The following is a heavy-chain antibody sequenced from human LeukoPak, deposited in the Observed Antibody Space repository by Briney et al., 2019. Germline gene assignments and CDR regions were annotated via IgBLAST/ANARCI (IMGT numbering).Heavy chain of an antibody. CDR1: GSTFSSYW. V-gene: IGHV3-7*01. J-gene: IGHJ4*02. CDR2: IKLDGSEK. D-gene: IGHD3-16*01. CDR3: ARGGTATYYFDY. Sequence: GGSLRLSCAASGSTFSSYWMSWVPQAPGKGLEWVANIKLDGSEKNYMDSVKGRFTVSRDNAKNSVYLQMNSLRAEETAVYYCARGGTATYYFDYWGQGTLVTVSS.